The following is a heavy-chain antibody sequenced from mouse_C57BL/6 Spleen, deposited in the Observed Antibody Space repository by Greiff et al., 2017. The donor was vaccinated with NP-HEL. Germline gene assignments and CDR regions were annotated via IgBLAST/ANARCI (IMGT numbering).Heavy chain of an antibody. V-gene: IGHV1-75*01. J-gene: IGHJ2*01. CDR2: IFPGSGST. CDR1: GYTFTDYY. CDR3: ARSELGRRFDY. Sequence: VQGVESGPELVKPGASVKISCKASGYTFTDYYINWVKQRPGQGLEWIGWIFPGSGSTYYNEKFKGKATLTVDKSSSTAYMLLSSLTSEDSAVYFCARSELGRRFDYWGQGTTLTVSS. D-gene: IGHD4-1*01.